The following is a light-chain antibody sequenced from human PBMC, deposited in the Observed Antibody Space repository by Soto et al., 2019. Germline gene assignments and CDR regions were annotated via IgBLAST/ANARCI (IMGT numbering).Light chain of an antibody. Sequence: DIQITQSPSTLCGPQAHRVSLPGRASQTSSSWLAWYQQKPGKAPKLLIYKASTIKGGVPSRFSGSGSGTEFTLTISSLQPDDFATYYCQHYNSYSEAFGQGTKVDIK. CDR3: QHYNSYSEA. V-gene: IGKV1-5*03. J-gene: IGKJ1*01. CDR2: KAS. CDR1: QTSSSW.